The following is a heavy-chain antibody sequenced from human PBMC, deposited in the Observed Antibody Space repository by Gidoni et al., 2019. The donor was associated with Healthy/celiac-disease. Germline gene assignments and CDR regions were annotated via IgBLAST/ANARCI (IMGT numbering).Heavy chain of an antibody. CDR2: INPSGGST. CDR3: ARGYYDFWSGPKKYYYYYYGMDV. V-gene: IGHV1-46*01. J-gene: IGHJ6*02. CDR1: GYTFTSSY. Sequence: QVQLVQSGAEVKKPGASVKVSCKASGYTFTSSYMPWVRQAPGQGLEWMGIINPSGGSTSYAQKFQGRVTMTRDTSTSTVYMELSSLRSEDTAVYYCARGYYDFWSGPKKYYYYYYGMDVWGQGTTVTVSS. D-gene: IGHD3-3*01.